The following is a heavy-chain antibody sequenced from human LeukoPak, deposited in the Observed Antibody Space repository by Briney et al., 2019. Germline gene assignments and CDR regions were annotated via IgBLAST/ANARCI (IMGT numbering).Heavy chain of an antibody. CDR3: ARDQVGFDY. J-gene: IGHJ4*02. CDR2: IWYDGSNK. Sequence: PGGSLRLSCAASGNYWMHWVRQAPGKGLEWVAVIWYDGSNKYYADSAKGRFTISRDNSKNTLYLQMNSLRAEDTAVYYCARDQVGFDYWGQGTLVTVSS. D-gene: IGHD3-3*01. V-gene: IGHV3-33*08. CDR1: GNYW.